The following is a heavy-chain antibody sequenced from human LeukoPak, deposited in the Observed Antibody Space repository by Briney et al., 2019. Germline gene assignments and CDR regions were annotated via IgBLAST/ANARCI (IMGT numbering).Heavy chain of an antibody. V-gene: IGHV4-59*13. J-gene: IGHJ2*01. CDR2: IYYGWST. CDR3: ARTLWLDARYFDL. CDR1: CGSISCYY. Sequence: SATLSLTCTAACGSISCYYWCLIRLPPRSRLWWRGNIYYGWSTNYNPPLKSRVTISVDTSKTQFSLKLSSVTAADTAVYYCARTLWLDARYFDLWGRGTLVTVSS. D-gene: IGHD3-22*01.